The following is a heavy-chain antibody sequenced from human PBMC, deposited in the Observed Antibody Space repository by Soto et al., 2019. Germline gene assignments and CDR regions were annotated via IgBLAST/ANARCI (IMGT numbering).Heavy chain of an antibody. V-gene: IGHV2-5*02. Sequence: SGPTLVNPSQTLTLTCTFSGFSLSYSGVGVGWFRQPPGKTLEWLAFIYWDDDKRYRPSLKSRLSITKDTSKNQVVLTMTNMDPVETATYFCAHRMSWRGPPPPTAYYGLDGWGQGTTVTVSS. D-gene: IGHD3-3*01. CDR2: IYWDDDK. CDR3: AHRMSWRGPPPPTAYYGLDG. J-gene: IGHJ6*02. CDR1: GFSLSYSGVG.